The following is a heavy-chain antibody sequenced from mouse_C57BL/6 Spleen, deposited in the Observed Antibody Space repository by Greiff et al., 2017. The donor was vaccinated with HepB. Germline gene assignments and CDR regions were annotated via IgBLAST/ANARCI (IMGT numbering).Heavy chain of an antibody. CDR1: GFTFSDYY. Sequence: EVKLMESGGGLVQPGGSLKLSCAASGFTFSDYYMYWVRQTPEKRLEWVAYISNGGGSTYYPDTVKGRFTISRDNAKNTLYLQMSRLKSEHTAMYYCARQDLLLRYYAMDYWGQGTSVTVSS. CDR2: ISNGGGST. D-gene: IGHD1-1*01. J-gene: IGHJ4*01. CDR3: ARQDLLLRYYAMDY. V-gene: IGHV5-12*01.